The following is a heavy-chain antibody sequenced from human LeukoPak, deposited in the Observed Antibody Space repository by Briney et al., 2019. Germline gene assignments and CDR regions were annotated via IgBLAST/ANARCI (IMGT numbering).Heavy chain of an antibody. Sequence: SETLSLTCSVSGGSISSSSYYWDWVRQPPGKGLEWIGNIYYSGNTHYNSSLRSRVSISVDTSKNQFSLKLTFVTAADTAVYYCARHRFSGSYYPRYDVWGQGTLVTVSS. CDR3: ARHRFSGSYYPRYDV. D-gene: IGHD1-26*01. CDR2: IYYSGNT. CDR1: GGSISSSSYY. J-gene: IGHJ4*02. V-gene: IGHV4-39*01.